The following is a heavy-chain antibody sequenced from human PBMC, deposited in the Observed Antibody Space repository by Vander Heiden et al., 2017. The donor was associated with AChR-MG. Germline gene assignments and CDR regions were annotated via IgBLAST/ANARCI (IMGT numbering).Heavy chain of an antibody. CDR1: GIPFSLYA. CDR2: ISGSGGRT. D-gene: IGHD4-17*01. J-gene: IGHJ3*02. V-gene: IGHV3-23*01. Sequence: EAQLLESGGGLIQPGGSLTLHCAPSGIPFSLYALTWARPGPEKGLEWVSSISGSGGRTQYADSVMGRFTISRDNSKNTVYLQMSSLRAEDTAVYYCGRDPNGDYIGAFDMWGQGTKVTVSS. CDR3: GRDPNGDYIGAFDM.